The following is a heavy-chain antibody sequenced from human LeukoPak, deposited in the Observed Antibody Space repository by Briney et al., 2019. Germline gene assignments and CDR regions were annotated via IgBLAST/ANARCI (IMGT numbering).Heavy chain of an antibody. J-gene: IGHJ4*02. Sequence: SETLSLTCAVYGGSFSGYYWSWIRQPPGKGLEWIGEINHSGSTNYNPSLKSRVTISVDTSKNQFSLKLSSVTAADTAVYYCARYSSSWYPFDYWGQGTLVTVS. CDR2: INHSGST. CDR1: GGSFSGYY. V-gene: IGHV4-34*01. CDR3: ARYSSSWYPFDY. D-gene: IGHD6-13*01.